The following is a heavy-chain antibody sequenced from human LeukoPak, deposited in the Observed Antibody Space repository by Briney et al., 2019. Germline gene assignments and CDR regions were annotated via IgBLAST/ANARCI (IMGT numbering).Heavy chain of an antibody. Sequence: GASVKVSCKASGYTFTSYSVHWVRQAPGQGLAWMATINPSVGTAIYAPKLEGRVTVTSATTTSAAFMESPGPPPDATAVYYCARGEASARTAFDTGGRGPLATVSS. CDR3: ARGEASARTAFDT. J-gene: IGHJ4*02. V-gene: IGHV1-46*01. D-gene: IGHD1-14*01. CDR2: INPSVGTA. CDR1: GYTFTSYS.